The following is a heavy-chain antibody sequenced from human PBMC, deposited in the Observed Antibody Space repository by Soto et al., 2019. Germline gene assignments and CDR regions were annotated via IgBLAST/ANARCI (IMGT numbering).Heavy chain of an antibody. CDR2: INPNSGGT. CDR1: GYTFTGYY. V-gene: IGHV1-2*02. J-gene: IGHJ6*02. D-gene: IGHD6-13*01. Sequence: GASVKVSCKASGYTFTGYYMHWVRQAPGQGLEWMGWINPNSGGTNYAQKFQGRVTMTRDTSISTAYMELSRLRSDDTAVYYCARDLTAYSSSWRRYYYYGMDVWGQGTTVTVYS. CDR3: ARDLTAYSSSWRRYYYYGMDV.